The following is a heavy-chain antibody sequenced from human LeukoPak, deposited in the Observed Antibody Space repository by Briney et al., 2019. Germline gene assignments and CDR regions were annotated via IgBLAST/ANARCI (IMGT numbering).Heavy chain of an antibody. D-gene: IGHD1-14*01. CDR3: ARDNHHEDPTFDY. J-gene: IGHJ4*02. Sequence: PSQTLSLTCTVSGGSISSGSYYWSWIRQPAGKGLEWIGRVYTSGSTNYNPSLKSRVTISVDTSKNQFSLKLSSVTAADTAVYYCARDNHHEDPTFDYWGQGTLVTVSS. V-gene: IGHV4-61*02. CDR1: GGSISSGSYY. CDR2: VYTSGST.